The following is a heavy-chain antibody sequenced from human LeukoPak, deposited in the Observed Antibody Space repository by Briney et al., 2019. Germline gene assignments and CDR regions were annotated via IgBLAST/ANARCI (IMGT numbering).Heavy chain of an antibody. V-gene: IGHV3-30-3*01. CDR3: ARDLSASFDY. J-gene: IGHJ4*02. CDR2: ISKDGSYK. Sequence: PGGSLRLSCVASGFTFGSYTIHWVRQAPGKGLEWVAVISKDGSYKYYADSVKGRFTISRDNSKNTLYLQMNSQRTEDTAVYYCARDLSASFDYWGQGTLVTVSS. CDR1: GFTFGSYT.